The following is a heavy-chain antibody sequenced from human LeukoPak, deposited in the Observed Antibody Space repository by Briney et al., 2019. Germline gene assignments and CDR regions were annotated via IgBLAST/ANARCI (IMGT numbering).Heavy chain of an antibody. Sequence: ASVKVSCKASGYTFTSYDINWVRQATGQGLEWLGWMNPNSGNTGYAQKFQGRVTITRNTSISTAYMELSSLRSEDTAVYYCARAGDPYYDFYDAFDIWGRGTMVTVSS. V-gene: IGHV1-8*03. CDR3: ARAGDPYYDFYDAFDI. D-gene: IGHD3-3*01. CDR1: GYTFTSYD. J-gene: IGHJ3*02. CDR2: MNPNSGNT.